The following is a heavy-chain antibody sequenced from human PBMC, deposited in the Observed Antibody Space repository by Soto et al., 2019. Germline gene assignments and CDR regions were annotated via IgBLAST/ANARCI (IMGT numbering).Heavy chain of an antibody. D-gene: IGHD2-2*01. V-gene: IGHV1-8*01. Sequence: QVQLVQSGAEVKKPGASVKVSCKASGYTFTSYDINWVRQATGQGLEWMGWMNPNSGNTGYAQKFQGRVTMTRNTSISTAYMVLSSLRSEDTAVYYCARGQVEVPAAMYYYYYMDVWGKGTTVTVSS. CDR1: GYTFTSYD. CDR2: MNPNSGNT. J-gene: IGHJ6*03. CDR3: ARGQVEVPAAMYYYYYMDV.